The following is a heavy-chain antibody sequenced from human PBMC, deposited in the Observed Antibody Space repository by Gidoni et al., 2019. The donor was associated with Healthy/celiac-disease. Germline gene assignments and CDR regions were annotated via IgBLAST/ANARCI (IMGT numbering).Heavy chain of an antibody. CDR2: INHSGRT. Sequence: TLFLTCAVYGGSFRGHYWSWIRQPPGKGLEWIGKINHSGRTNYNPSLKSRVTISVDTSKNQFSLQLSSVTAADTAVYDCARIAPSGIVVVPAAMNDAFDIWGQGTMVTVSS. J-gene: IGHJ3*02. CDR3: ARIAPSGIVVVPAAMNDAFDI. D-gene: IGHD2-2*01. CDR1: GGSFRGHY. V-gene: IGHV4-34*01.